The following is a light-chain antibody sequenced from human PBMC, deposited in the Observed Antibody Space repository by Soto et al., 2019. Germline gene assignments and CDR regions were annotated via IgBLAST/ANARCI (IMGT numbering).Light chain of an antibody. CDR3: QQYGSSSIT. Sequence: EIVLKQSPGTLSLSKGERATLSCRASQSVSSSYLAWYQQKPGQAPRLLIYGASSRATGIPDRFSGSGSGTDFTLTISRLEPEDFAVYYCQQYGSSSITFGQGTLLEV. V-gene: IGKV3-20*01. CDR1: QSVSSSY. CDR2: GAS. J-gene: IGKJ5*01.